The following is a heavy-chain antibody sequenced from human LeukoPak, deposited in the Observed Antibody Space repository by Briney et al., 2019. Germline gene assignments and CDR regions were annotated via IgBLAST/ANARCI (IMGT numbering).Heavy chain of an antibody. J-gene: IGHJ5*02. CDR1: GFTFSNYW. CDR2: IKQDGSEK. Sequence: SVRSLRLSCAASGFTFSNYWMIWVRQALEKGLEWVGNIKQDGSEKRYADSVRGRFSISRDNAQTSLYLQMNSLRAEDTAVYYCARASDPWLQLTWGQGTLVTVSS. V-gene: IGHV3-7*05. D-gene: IGHD5-24*01. CDR3: ARASDPWLQLT.